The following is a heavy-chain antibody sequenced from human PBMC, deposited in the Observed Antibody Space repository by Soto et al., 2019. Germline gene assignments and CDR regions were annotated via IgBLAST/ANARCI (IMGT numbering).Heavy chain of an antibody. Sequence: SGGSLRLSCAASGIRFSDYYMSWIRQAPGKGLEWVSYINGGGGTIYYADSVRGRFTISRDNAKNTLYLQMNSLRAEDTAVYYCLSDPTMRASLRLGSWGQGTQVSVS. CDR3: LSDPTMRASLRLGS. J-gene: IGHJ1*01. CDR1: GIRFSDYY. D-gene: IGHD4-17*01. CDR2: INGGGGTI. V-gene: IGHV3-11*01.